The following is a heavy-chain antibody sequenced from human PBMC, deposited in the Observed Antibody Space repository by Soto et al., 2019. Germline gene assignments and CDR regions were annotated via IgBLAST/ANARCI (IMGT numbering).Heavy chain of an antibody. CDR1: GGSISSYY. J-gene: IGHJ4*02. D-gene: IGHD3-10*01. CDR2: IYYSGST. V-gene: IGHV4-59*01. CDR3: ARYGSGTYNS. Sequence: SETLSLTCTISGGSISSYYWSWIRQPPGKGLEWVGYIYYSGSTNYNPSLKSRVTISVDTSKNQFSLKLSSVTAADTAVYYCARYGSGTYNSWGQGTLVTVSS.